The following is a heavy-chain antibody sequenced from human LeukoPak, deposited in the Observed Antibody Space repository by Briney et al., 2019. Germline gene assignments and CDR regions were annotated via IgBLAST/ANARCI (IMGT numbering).Heavy chain of an antibody. Sequence: SETLSLTCTVSGGSIINYYWSWIRQPPGKGLEWIGYIFYSGSTNYNPSLKSRVTMSVDTSKNQFSLKLSSVTAADTAVYYCARVGEMATIPFDYWGQGTLVTVSS. CDR1: GGSIINYY. V-gene: IGHV4-59*08. CDR3: ARVGEMATIPFDY. CDR2: IFYSGST. D-gene: IGHD5-24*01. J-gene: IGHJ4*02.